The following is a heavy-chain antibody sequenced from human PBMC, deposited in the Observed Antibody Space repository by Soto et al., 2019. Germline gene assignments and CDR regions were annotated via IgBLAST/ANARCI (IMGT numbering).Heavy chain of an antibody. J-gene: IGHJ4*02. CDR3: ARASPPDY. CDR2: IYYSEYT. CDR1: GGSINSGDYY. V-gene: IGHV4-31*03. Sequence: QVQLQESGPGLVKPSQTLSLTCTVSGGSINSGDYYWNWIRQLPGKGLEWIGSIYYSEYTYYNPSLRSRVTISVDTSKNQFSLKLSSVTAADTAVCYCARASPPDYWGQGTLVTVSS.